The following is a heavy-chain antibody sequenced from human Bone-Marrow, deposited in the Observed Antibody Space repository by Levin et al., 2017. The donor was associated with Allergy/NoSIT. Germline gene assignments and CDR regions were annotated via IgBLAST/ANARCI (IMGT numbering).Heavy chain of an antibody. V-gene: IGHV3-7*03. CDR3: ARTEWNSSSWYYYYYMDG. D-gene: IGHD6-13*01. Sequence: GGSLRLSCAASGFTFSSYWMSWVRQAPGKGLEWVANIKQDGSEKYYVDSVKGRFTISRDNAKNSLYLQMNSLRAEDTAVYYCARTEWNSSSWYYYYYMDGWGKGTTVTVSS. CDR2: IKQDGSEK. J-gene: IGHJ6*03. CDR1: GFTFSSYW.